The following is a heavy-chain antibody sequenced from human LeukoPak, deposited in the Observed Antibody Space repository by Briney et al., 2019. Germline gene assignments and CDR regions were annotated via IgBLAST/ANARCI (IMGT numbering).Heavy chain of an antibody. Sequence: SVKVSCKASGGTFGSYAIIWVRQAPGQGLEWMGRIIPILGIANYAQKFQGRVTITADKSTSTAYMELSSLRSEDTAVYYCASPEVGVNGFDYRGQGTLVTVSS. V-gene: IGHV1-69*04. J-gene: IGHJ4*02. CDR3: ASPEVGVNGFDY. CDR2: IIPILGIA. CDR1: GGTFGSYA. D-gene: IGHD1-14*01.